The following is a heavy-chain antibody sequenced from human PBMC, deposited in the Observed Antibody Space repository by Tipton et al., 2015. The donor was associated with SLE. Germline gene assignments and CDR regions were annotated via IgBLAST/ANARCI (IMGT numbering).Heavy chain of an antibody. CDR3: ARLLNDAFDI. V-gene: IGHV4-39*01. CDR1: GGSISSHY. CDR2: IYYSGST. J-gene: IGHJ3*02. Sequence: TLSLTCTVSGGSISSHYWSWIRQPPGKGLEWIGSIYYSGSTYYNPSLKSRVTISVDTSKNQFSLKLSSVTAADTAVYYCARLLNDAFDIWGQGTMVTVSS.